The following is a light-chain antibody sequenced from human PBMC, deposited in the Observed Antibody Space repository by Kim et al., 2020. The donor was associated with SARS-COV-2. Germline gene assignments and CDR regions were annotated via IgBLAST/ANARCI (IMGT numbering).Light chain of an antibody. CDR2: DAS. CDR1: QGISVC. CDR3: QEYNSTPWT. Sequence: IQISPSPATTYAFVGDRVTITCRASQGISVCLAWYQQKPGKVPSLLIYDASILESGVPSRFSGSGSGTEFTLTISGLQPDDVATYYCQEYNSTPWTFGQGTKVDIK. V-gene: IGKV1-5*01. J-gene: IGKJ1*01.